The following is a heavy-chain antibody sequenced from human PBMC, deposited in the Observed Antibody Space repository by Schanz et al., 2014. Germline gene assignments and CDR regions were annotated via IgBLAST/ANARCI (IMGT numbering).Heavy chain of an antibody. J-gene: IGHJ4*02. Sequence: QVQLQESGQGLVKPSGTLSLTCAVSGGFISSINWWSWVRQSPGTGLEWIGEINNSGSTNYNPSLKSRVTISLDKSKSQFSLTLNAVTAADTAVYYCARDERDLPRSLFVFWGQGTLVTVSS. D-gene: IGHD2-2*01. CDR1: GGFISSINW. CDR3: ARDERDLPRSLFVF. V-gene: IGHV4-4*02. CDR2: INNSGST.